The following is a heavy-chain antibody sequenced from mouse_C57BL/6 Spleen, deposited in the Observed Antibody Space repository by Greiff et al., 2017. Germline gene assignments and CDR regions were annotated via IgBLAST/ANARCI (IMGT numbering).Heavy chain of an antibody. D-gene: IGHD2-4*01. Sequence: VQLQQSGAELARPGASVKLSCKASGYTFTSYGISWVKQRTGQGLEWIGEIYPRSGNTYYNEKFKGKATLTADKSSSTAYMELRSLTSEDSAVYFCARSEDYDGTGYYFDYWGQGTTLTVSS. CDR2: IYPRSGNT. CDR1: GYTFTSYG. J-gene: IGHJ2*01. CDR3: ARSEDYDGTGYYFDY. V-gene: IGHV1-81*01.